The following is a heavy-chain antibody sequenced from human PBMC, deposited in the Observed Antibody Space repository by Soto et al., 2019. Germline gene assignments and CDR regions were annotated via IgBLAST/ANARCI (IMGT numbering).Heavy chain of an antibody. CDR3: ARRVIAARWFLDY. CDR2: IWYDGSNK. CDR1: GFTFSGYG. Sequence: GGSLRLSCAASGFTFSGYGMHWVRQAPGKGLEWVAVIWYDGSNKYYADSVKGRFTISRDNSKNTLYLQMNSLRAEDTAVYYCARRVIAARWFLDYWGQGTLVTVSS. D-gene: IGHD6-6*01. J-gene: IGHJ4*02. V-gene: IGHV3-33*01.